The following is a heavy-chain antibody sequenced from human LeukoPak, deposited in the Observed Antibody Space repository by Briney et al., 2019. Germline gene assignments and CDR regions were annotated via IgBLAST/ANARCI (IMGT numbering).Heavy chain of an antibody. CDR3: ASDDGTPGFDYFDY. CDR2: IIPIFGTA. D-gene: IGHD1-26*01. J-gene: IGHJ4*02. Sequence: ASVKVSCKASGGTFSSYAISWVRQAPGQGLEWMGRIIPIFGTANYAQEFQGRVTITTDESTSTAYMELSSLRSEDTAVYYCASDDGTPGFDYFDYWGQGTLVTVSS. CDR1: GGTFSSYA. V-gene: IGHV1-69*05.